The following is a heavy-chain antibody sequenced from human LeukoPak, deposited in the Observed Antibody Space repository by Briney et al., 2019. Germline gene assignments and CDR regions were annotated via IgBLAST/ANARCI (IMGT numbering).Heavy chain of an antibody. D-gene: IGHD2-8*01. J-gene: IGHJ4*02. CDR3: ARKYCTNGICQFDY. CDR1: GFTFGSYS. Sequence: PGGSLRLSCAASGFTFGSYSMNWVRQAPGKGLEWVSSISSSSSSIYYADSVKGRFTISRDNAKNSLYLQMNSLRAEDTAVYYCARKYCTNGICQFDYWGQGTLVTVSS. CDR2: ISSSSSSI. V-gene: IGHV3-21*01.